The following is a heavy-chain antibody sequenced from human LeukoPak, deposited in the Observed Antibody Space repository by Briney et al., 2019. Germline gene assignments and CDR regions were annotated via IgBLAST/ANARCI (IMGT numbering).Heavy chain of an antibody. D-gene: IGHD6-25*01. CDR2: IYYSGST. J-gene: IGHJ4*02. Sequence: PGGSLRLSCAASGFIFSIYSINWVRQPPGKGLEWIGSIYYSGSTYYNPSLKSRVTISVDTSKNQFSLKLNSVTAADTAVYYCARSSGWHLLLLDYWGQGTLVTVSS. V-gene: IGHV4-39*01. CDR3: ARSSGWHLLLLDY. CDR1: GFIFSIYSIN.